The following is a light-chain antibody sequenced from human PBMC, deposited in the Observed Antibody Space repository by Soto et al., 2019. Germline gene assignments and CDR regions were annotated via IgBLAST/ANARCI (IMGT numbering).Light chain of an antibody. CDR1: QTVNNNY. CDR3: QQYGGSPWT. CDR2: GTS. V-gene: IGKV3-20*01. J-gene: IGKJ1*01. Sequence: EIVLTQSPGTLSLSPGEGATLSCRASQTVNNNYLAWYQQKPGQAPRLLIYGTSNRATGIPDRFSGSGSGTDFTLTISRLGPEDVAVYYCQQYGGSPWTFGQGTKVEIK.